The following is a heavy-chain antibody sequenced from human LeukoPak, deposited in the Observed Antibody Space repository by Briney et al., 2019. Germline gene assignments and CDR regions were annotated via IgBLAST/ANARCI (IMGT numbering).Heavy chain of an antibody. CDR3: ARQLGYYDFWSGYYTGNYFDY. CDR1: GGSISSSSYY. J-gene: IGHJ4*02. V-gene: IGHV4-39*01. D-gene: IGHD3-3*01. Sequence: SETLSLTCTVSGGSISSSSYYWGWIRQPPGKGLEWIGSIYYSGSTYYNPSLKSRVTISVDTSKNQFSLKLSSVTAADTAVYYYARQLGYYDFWSGYYTGNYFDYWGQGTLVTVSS. CDR2: IYYSGST.